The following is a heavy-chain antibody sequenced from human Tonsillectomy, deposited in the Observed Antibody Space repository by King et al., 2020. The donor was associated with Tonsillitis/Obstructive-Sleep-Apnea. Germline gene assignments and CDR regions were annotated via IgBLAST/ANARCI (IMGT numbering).Heavy chain of an antibody. J-gene: IGHJ6*03. CDR3: ARLGDRLNFNYMDV. CDR1: GGTFSSHA. Sequence: QLVQSGAEVKKPGSSVKVSCKASGGTFSSHAVAWVRQAPGQGLEWMGGIIPIFGKATYAQKFQGRVTITADEPSRTAYMELSSLRSEDTAVYYCARLGDRLNFNYMDVWGKGTTVSVSS. V-gene: IGHV1-69*01. CDR2: IIPIFGKA. D-gene: IGHD6-6*01.